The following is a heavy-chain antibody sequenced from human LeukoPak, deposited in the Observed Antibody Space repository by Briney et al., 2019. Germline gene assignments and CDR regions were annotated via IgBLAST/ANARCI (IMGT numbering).Heavy chain of an antibody. Sequence: ASVKVSCKASGYTFTGYYMHWVRQAPGQGLEWMGWINPNSGGANYAQKFQGRVTMTRDTSISTAYMELSRLRSDDTAVYYCARYDFWSGYQGDYWGQGTLVTVSS. D-gene: IGHD3-3*01. CDR1: GYTFTGYY. CDR2: INPNSGGA. CDR3: ARYDFWSGYQGDY. J-gene: IGHJ4*02. V-gene: IGHV1-2*02.